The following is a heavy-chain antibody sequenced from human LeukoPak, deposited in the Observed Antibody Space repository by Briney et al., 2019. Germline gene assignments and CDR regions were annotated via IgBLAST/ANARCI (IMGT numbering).Heavy chain of an antibody. J-gene: IGHJ2*01. CDR3: ARKWDYDPLTGYYDWYFDL. Sequence: PSETLSLTCAVHGATFSGYHWSWIRQPPGKGLEWIGEISQSGISTFNPSLKSRVTMSLDTSTVQISLELNSVTAADTAVYFCARKWDYDPLTGYYDWYFDLRGRGTLVTVSS. CDR1: GATFSGYH. D-gene: IGHD3-9*01. V-gene: IGHV4-34*01. CDR2: ISQSGIS.